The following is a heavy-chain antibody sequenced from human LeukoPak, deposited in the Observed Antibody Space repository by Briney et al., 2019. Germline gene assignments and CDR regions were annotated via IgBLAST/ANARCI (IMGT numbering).Heavy chain of an antibody. CDR2: MNPNSGNT. J-gene: IGHJ4*02. D-gene: IGHD2-15*01. CDR3: AIHPRYCSGGSCYSGGDY. Sequence: GASVKVSCKASGYTFTSYYMHWVRQATGQGLEWMGWMNPNSGNTGYAQKFQGRVTMTRNTSISTAYMELSSLRSEDTAVYYCAIHPRYCSGGSCYSGGDYWGQGTLVTVSS. V-gene: IGHV1-8*02. CDR1: GYTFTSYY.